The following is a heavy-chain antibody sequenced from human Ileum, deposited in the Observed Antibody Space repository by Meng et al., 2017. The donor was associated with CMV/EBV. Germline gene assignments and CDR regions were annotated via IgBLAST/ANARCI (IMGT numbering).Heavy chain of an antibody. CDR3: VHRYSSSSGQVS. J-gene: IGHJ5*02. Sequence: QSTLKESGPTLVKPTETLTLTCTFSGFSLTTTGVAVGWIRQPPGKALEWLALIHGGGGKQYSPSLQSRLTATRDTSKNQVVLTMTNMDPVDTATYYCVHRYSSSSGQVSWGQGTLVTVSS. D-gene: IGHD6-6*01. CDR1: GFSLTTTGVA. CDR2: IHGGGGK. V-gene: IGHV2-5*02.